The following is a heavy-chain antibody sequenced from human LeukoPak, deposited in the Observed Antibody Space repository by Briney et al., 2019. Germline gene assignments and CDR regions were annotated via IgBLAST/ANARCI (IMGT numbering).Heavy chain of an antibody. Sequence: GGSLRLSCAASGFTVTDYAMTWIRQSPGKGLEWVSSMSDIGLNTYYADSVKGRFTISRDTSKNTLFLQMNSLRAEDTALYFCARRLSLRFDAFAVWGPGTVVTVSS. CDR1: GFTVTDYA. V-gene: IGHV3-23*01. J-gene: IGHJ3*01. CDR3: ARRLSLRFDAFAV. CDR2: MSDIGLNT. D-gene: IGHD3-3*01.